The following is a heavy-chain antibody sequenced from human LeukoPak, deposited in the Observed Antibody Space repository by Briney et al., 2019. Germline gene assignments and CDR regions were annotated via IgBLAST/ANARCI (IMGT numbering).Heavy chain of an antibody. CDR3: ARFLAQDGYNWAFDY. V-gene: IGHV3-23*01. J-gene: IGHJ4*02. D-gene: IGHD5-24*01. CDR1: GFTFSSYA. Sequence: PGGSLRLSCAASGFTFSSYAMNWVRQAPGKGLEWVSSISNSGGSTYYADSVKGRFTISRDNSKNTLYLQMNSLRAEDTAIYYCARFLAQDGYNWAFDYWGQGTLVTVSS. CDR2: ISNSGGST.